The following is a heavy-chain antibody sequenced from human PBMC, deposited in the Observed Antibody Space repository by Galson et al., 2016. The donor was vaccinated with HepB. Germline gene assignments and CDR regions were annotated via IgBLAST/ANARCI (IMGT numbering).Heavy chain of an antibody. D-gene: IGHD6-13*01. Sequence: SLRLSCAASGFTFSSYALTWVRQAPGKGLEWVSVISGSGDSTYYTDSVKGRFTVSRDNSKNTLYLQMNSLRAEDTAVYYCARDWSCSFWGQGTLVTVSS. J-gene: IGHJ4*02. CDR1: GFTFSSYA. V-gene: IGHV3-23*01. CDR2: ISGSGDST. CDR3: ARDWSCSF.